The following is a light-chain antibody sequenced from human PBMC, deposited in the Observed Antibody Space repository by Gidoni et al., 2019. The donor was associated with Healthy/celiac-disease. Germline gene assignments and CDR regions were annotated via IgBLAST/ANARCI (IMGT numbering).Light chain of an antibody. CDR1: QSISSY. Sequence: IKMTQSPSSLSASVGDRVTITSRASQSISSYLNWYQQKPGKAPKLLIYAASSLQSGVPSRFSGSGSGTDFTLTISSLQPEDFATYYCQQSYSTLWTFGQGTKVEIK. J-gene: IGKJ1*01. V-gene: IGKV1-39*01. CDR3: QQSYSTLWT. CDR2: AAS.